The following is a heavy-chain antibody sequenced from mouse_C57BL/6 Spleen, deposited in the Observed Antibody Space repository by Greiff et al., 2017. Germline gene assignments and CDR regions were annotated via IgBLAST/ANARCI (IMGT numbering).Heavy chain of an antibody. D-gene: IGHD4-1*01. CDR3: ARGNWDPYWYFDV. J-gene: IGHJ1*03. CDR2: IYPRSGNT. CDR1: GYTFPSYG. V-gene: IGHV1-81*01. Sequence: VKLQASGAELARPGASVKLSCKASGYTFPSYGISWVKQRTGQGLEWIGEIYPRSGNTYYNEKFKGKATLTADKSSSTAYMELRSLTSEDSAVYFWARGNWDPYWYFDVWGTGTTVTVSS.